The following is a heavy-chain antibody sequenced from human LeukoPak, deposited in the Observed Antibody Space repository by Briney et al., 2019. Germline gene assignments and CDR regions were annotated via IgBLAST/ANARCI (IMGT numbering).Heavy chain of an antibody. Sequence: GGSLRLSCAASGFTFSSYSMNWVRRAPGKGLEWVSYISSSSSTIYYADSVKGRFTISRDNAKNSLYLQMNSLRAEDTAVYYCARYCSGGSCYPDAFDIWGQGKMVTVSS. CDR3: ARYCSGGSCYPDAFDI. V-gene: IGHV3-48*01. J-gene: IGHJ3*02. D-gene: IGHD2-15*01. CDR1: GFTFSSYS. CDR2: ISSSSSTI.